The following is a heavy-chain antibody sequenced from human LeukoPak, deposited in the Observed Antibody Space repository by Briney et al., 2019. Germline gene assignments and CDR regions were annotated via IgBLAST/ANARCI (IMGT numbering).Heavy chain of an antibody. J-gene: IGHJ4*02. CDR3: ARVGSGHSGYQRNSPAGRYDY. V-gene: IGHV1-18*01. Sequence: ASVKVSCKASGYTFTSYGISWVRQAPGQGLEWMGRISAYNGNTNYAQKLQGRVTMTTDTSTSTAYMELRSLTSDDTAVYYCARVGSGHSGYQRNSPAGRYDYWGQGTLVTVSS. D-gene: IGHD5-12*01. CDR2: ISAYNGNT. CDR1: GYTFTSYG.